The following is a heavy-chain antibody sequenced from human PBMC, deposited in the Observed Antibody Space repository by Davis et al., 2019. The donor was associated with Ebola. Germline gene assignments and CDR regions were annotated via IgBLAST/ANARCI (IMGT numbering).Heavy chain of an antibody. V-gene: IGHV4-39*01. CDR1: GGSISSSYY. CDR3: ARVASYGDYFDY. Sequence: MPSETLSLTCSVSGGSISSSYYWAWIRQSPGKGLEWIGSVYHGGDTYYTPSLKSRVTISVDTSKSQFSLKLTSVTAADTAVYYCARVASYGDYFDYWGLGTLVTVSS. J-gene: IGHJ4*02. D-gene: IGHD5-18*01. CDR2: VYHGGDT.